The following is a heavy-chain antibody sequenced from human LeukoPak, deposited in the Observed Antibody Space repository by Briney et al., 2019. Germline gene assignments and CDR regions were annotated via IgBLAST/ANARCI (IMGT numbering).Heavy chain of an antibody. Sequence: GGSLRLSCAASGFSFSDQYMDWVRQAPGKGLEWVGLTRNKANSYTTEYAASAKGRFTISRDDSRNSLFLQMNSLKTEDTAVYYCVTYYFDSSGYYHDYWGPGTLVTVSS. CDR3: VTYYFDSSGYYHDY. D-gene: IGHD3-22*01. J-gene: IGHJ4*02. CDR2: TRNKANSYTT. V-gene: IGHV3-72*01. CDR1: GFSFSDQY.